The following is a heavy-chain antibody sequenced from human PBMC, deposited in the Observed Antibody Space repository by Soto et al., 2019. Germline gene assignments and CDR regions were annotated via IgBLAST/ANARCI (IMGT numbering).Heavy chain of an antibody. CDR2: ISAHNGNT. J-gene: IGHJ4*02. V-gene: IGHV1-18*01. Sequence: QVHLVQSGAEVKKPGASVKVSCKGSGYIFTTYGITWVRQAPGQGLEWMGWISAHNGNTNYAQKIQGRVTETRDTSTSTAYMELRNLISDDTAVYYCARGRYGDYWGQGALVTVSS. CDR1: GYIFTTYG. D-gene: IGHD1-1*01. CDR3: ARGRYGDY.